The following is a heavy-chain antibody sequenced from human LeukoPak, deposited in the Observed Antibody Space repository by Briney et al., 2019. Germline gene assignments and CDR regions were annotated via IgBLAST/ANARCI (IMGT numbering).Heavy chain of an antibody. CDR1: GYTFTSYD. Sequence: ASVKVSCKASGYTFTSYDINWVRQATGQGLEWTGWMNPNSGNTGYAQKFRGRVTMTRNTSISTAYMELSSLRSEDTAVYYCARARSVRKNNYYYYMDVWGKGTTVTVSS. CDR2: MNPNSGNT. D-gene: IGHD2-15*01. V-gene: IGHV1-8*01. J-gene: IGHJ6*03. CDR3: ARARSVRKNNYYYYMDV.